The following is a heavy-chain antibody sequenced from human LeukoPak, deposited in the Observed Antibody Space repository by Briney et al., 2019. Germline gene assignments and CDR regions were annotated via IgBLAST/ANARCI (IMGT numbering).Heavy chain of an antibody. CDR1: GGSISSSNW. D-gene: IGHD2-8*01. CDR3: ARELRWRTLFVWFDP. CDR2: INHSGST. V-gene: IGHV4-4*02. Sequence: PSGTLSLTCAVSGGSISSSNWWSWVRQPPGKGLEWIGEINHSGSTNYNPSLKSRVTISVDTSKNQFSLKLSSVTAADTAVYYCARELRWRTLFVWFDPWGQGTLVTVSS. J-gene: IGHJ5*02.